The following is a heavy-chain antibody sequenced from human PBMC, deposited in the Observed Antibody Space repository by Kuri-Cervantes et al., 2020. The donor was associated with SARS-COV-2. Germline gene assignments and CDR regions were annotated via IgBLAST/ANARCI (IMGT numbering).Heavy chain of an antibody. V-gene: IGHV3-15*01. Sequence: GESLKISCAASGFTFSNAWMSWVRQAPGKGLEWVGRIKSKTDGGTTDYAAPVKGRFTISRDDSKNTLYLQMNSLRAEDTAVYYCAREPGGTFDYWGQGTLVTVSS. CDR2: IKSKTDGGTT. J-gene: IGHJ4*02. CDR3: AREPGGTFDY. D-gene: IGHD1-14*01. CDR1: GFTFSNAW.